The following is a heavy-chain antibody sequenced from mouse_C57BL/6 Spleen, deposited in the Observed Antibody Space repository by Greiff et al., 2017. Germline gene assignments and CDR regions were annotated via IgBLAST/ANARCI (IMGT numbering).Heavy chain of an antibody. CDR3: ARANYYGNSYDYDGYFDY. D-gene: IGHD1-1*01. CDR1: GFTFSSYA. V-gene: IGHV5-4*03. CDR2: ISDGGSYT. Sequence: EVNLVESGGGLVKPGGSLKLSCAASGFTFSSYAMSWVRQTPEKRLEWVATISDGGSYTYYPNNVKGRFTISRDNAKNNLYLQMSHLKSEDTAMYYCARANYYGNSYDYDGYFDYWGQGTTLTVSS. J-gene: IGHJ2*01.